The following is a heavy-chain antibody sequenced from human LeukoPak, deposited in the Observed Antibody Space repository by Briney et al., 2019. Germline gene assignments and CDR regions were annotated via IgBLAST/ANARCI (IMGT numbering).Heavy chain of an antibody. CDR2: ISTTSDYI. CDR1: GFTFSGYS. J-gene: IGHJ4*02. V-gene: IGHV3-21*01. Sequence: GGSLRLSCAASGFTFSGYSMNWVRQAPGKGLEWVSSISTTSDYIHYADSLKGRVAISRDNAKNSLYLQMNSLRAEDTAVYYCARGGIYSQGFDYWGQGSLATVSS. CDR3: ARGGIYSQGFDY. D-gene: IGHD6-13*01.